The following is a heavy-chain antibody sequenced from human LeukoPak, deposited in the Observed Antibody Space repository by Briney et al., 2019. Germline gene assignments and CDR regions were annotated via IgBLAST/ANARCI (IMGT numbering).Heavy chain of an antibody. V-gene: IGHV1-2*02. CDR3: ARDQIAVAGTVNP. J-gene: IGHJ5*02. D-gene: IGHD6-19*01. CDR1: GYTFTGYY. Sequence: ASVKVSCEASGYTFTGYYMHWVRQAPGQGLEWMGWINPNSGGTNYAQKFQGRVTMTRDTSISTAYMELSRLRSDDTAVYYCARDQIAVAGTVNPWGQGTLVTVSS. CDR2: INPNSGGT.